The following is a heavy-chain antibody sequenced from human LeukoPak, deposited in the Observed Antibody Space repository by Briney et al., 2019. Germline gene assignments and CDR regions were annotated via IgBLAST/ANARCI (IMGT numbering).Heavy chain of an antibody. Sequence: ASVKVSCKASGYTFTNYDINWVRQATGQGLEWMGWMNPNSGNTGYAQKFQGRVTITRNTSISTAYMELSSLRSEDTAVYYCARGRYCTNGVCWSFDYWGQGTLVTVSS. J-gene: IGHJ4*02. CDR1: GYTFTNYD. D-gene: IGHD2-8*01. CDR2: MNPNSGNT. CDR3: ARGRYCTNGVCWSFDY. V-gene: IGHV1-8*01.